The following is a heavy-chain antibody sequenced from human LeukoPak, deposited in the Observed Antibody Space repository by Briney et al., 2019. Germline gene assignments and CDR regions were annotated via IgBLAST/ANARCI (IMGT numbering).Heavy chain of an antibody. D-gene: IGHD3-3*01. J-gene: IGHJ5*02. Sequence: GASVKVSCKASGYTFTSYDINWVRQATGQGLEWMGWMNPNSGNTGYAQKFQGRVTITRNTSISTAYMELSSLRSEDTAVYYCARAYDFWSGYYHPRFDPWGQGTLVTVSS. CDR2: MNPNSGNT. V-gene: IGHV1-8*03. CDR1: GYTFTSYD. CDR3: ARAYDFWSGYYHPRFDP.